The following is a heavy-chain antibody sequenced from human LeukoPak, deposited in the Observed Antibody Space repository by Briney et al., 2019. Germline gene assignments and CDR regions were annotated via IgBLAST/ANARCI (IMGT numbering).Heavy chain of an antibody. CDR1: GGSFSGYY. V-gene: IGHV4-34*01. CDR2: INHRGST. CDR3: ARGLGVPAATNY. J-gene: IGHJ4*02. D-gene: IGHD2-2*01. Sequence: SETLSLTCAVCGGSFSGYYWSWIRQPPGKGLVWIGEINHRGSTNYNPSLKGRVTISVDTSKNQFSLKLSSVTAADTAVYYCARGLGVPAATNYWGQGTLVTVSS.